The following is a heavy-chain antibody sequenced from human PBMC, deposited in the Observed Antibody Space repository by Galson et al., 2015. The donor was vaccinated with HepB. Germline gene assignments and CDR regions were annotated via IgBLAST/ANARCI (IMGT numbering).Heavy chain of an antibody. CDR2: ISYDGSNK. J-gene: IGHJ4*02. CDR1: GFTFSSYA. D-gene: IGHD2-15*01. Sequence: SLRLSCAASGFTFSSYAMHWVRQAPGKGLEWVAVISYDGSNKYYADSVKGRFTISRDNSKNTLYLQMNSLRAEDTAVYYCARVGRRLVVVAACDYWGQGTLVTVSS. V-gene: IGHV3-30*04. CDR3: ARVGRRLVVVAACDY.